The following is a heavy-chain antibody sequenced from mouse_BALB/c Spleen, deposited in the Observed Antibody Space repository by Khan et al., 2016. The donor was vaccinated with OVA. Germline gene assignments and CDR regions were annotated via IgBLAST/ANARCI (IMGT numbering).Heavy chain of an antibody. J-gene: IGHJ3*01. CDR3: TRPSYYGNPWFTY. V-gene: IGHV5-9*02. Sequence: EVELVESGGGLVKPGGSLKLSCEVSGFAFNSYDMSWVRQTPEKRLEWVATISSTGSYTYYPGSVKDRFTISRDTARNTLYLQMSSLRSEDTALYYCTRPSYYGNPWFTYGGQGTLVTVSA. D-gene: IGHD2-10*01. CDR2: ISSTGSYT. CDR1: GFAFNSYD.